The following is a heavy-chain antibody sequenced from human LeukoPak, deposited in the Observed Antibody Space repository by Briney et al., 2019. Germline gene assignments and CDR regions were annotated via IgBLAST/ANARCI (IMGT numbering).Heavy chain of an antibody. CDR2: IYKGST. V-gene: IGHV4-61*01. J-gene: IGHJ4*02. Sequence: SQTLSLTCTVSGGSISSGSYYWSWIRQPPEKGLEWIGYIYKGSTNYNPSLKSRVTISVVTSKNQFSLKLRSVTAADTAVYYCARLTRDGYTTFWGQGTLVTVSS. CDR3: ARLTRDGYTTF. CDR1: GGSISSGSYY. D-gene: IGHD5-24*01.